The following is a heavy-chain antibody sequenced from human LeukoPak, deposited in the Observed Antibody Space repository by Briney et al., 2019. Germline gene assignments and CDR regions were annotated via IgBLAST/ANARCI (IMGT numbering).Heavy chain of an antibody. CDR2: IRGSGGTT. V-gene: IGHV3-23*01. D-gene: IGHD6-13*01. Sequence: PGGSLRLSCAASGFTFSSYAMSWVRQAPGKGLEWVSAIRGSGGTTYYADSVKGRFTISRDNSKNTLYLQINSLRAEDTAVYYCAKLDNTQPYSSSWDYWGQGTLVTVSS. CDR3: AKLDNTQPYSSSWDY. J-gene: IGHJ4*02. CDR1: GFTFSSYA.